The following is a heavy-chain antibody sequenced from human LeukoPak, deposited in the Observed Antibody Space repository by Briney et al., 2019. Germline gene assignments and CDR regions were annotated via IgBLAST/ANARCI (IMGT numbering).Heavy chain of an antibody. CDR2: IYYSGST. CDR3: ARARSGAFDI. V-gene: IGHV4-39*01. Sequence: SETLSLTCTVSGGSISSSSYYWGWIRQPPGKGLEWIGSIYYSGSTYYNPSLKSRVTISVDTSKNQFSLKLSSVTAADTAVYYCARARSGAFDIWGQGTMVTVSS. CDR1: GGSISSSSYY. J-gene: IGHJ3*02.